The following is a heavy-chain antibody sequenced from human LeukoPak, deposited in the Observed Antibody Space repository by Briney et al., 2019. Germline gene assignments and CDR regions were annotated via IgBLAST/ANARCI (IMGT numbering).Heavy chain of an antibody. CDR1: GYTFTSYG. Sequence: ASVKVSFKASGYTFTSYGFSWGRQAPGQGLGWMGGISAYNGNTNYAQKLQGRVTMTTDTSTSTAYMELRSLRSDDTAVYYCARRDSLSNYDGAFDIWGQGTMVTVSS. V-gene: IGHV1-18*01. CDR3: ARRDSLSNYDGAFDI. CDR2: ISAYNGNT. D-gene: IGHD1-7*01. J-gene: IGHJ3*02.